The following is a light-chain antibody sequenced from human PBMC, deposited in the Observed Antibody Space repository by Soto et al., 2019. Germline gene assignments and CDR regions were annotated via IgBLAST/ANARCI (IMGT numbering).Light chain of an antibody. J-gene: IGKJ4*01. CDR1: QSFNTY. CDR2: DAS. V-gene: IGKV3-11*01. CDR3: QQRSDWPPLT. Sequence: DIVLTQFPATLSLSPGERATLSCRASQSFNTYLAWYQQKPGQPPRLLISDASNRATATPARFSGSGSGTDFTLTISSLEAEDFAVYYCQQRSDWPPLTFGGGTKVEIK.